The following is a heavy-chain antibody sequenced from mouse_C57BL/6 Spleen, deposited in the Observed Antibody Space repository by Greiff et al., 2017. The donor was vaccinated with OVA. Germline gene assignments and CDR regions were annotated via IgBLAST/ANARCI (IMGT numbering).Heavy chain of an antibody. J-gene: IGHJ3*01. Sequence: EVKLVESGGGLVKPGGSLKLSCAASGFTFSSYTMYWVRQTPEKRLEWVATISGGGGNTYYPDSVKGRFTISVDNAKTPRNLQMSSLRSEDTALYDCASPYYYGSSYAGFAYWGQGTLVTVSA. V-gene: IGHV5-9*01. D-gene: IGHD1-1*01. CDR3: ASPYYYGSSYAGFAY. CDR1: GFTFSSYT. CDR2: ISGGGGNT.